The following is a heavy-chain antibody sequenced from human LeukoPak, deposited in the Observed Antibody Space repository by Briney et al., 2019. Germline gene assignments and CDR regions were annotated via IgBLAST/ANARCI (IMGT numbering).Heavy chain of an antibody. Sequence: GGSLRLSCAASGFTFSSYWMSWVRQAPGKGLEWVANIKQDGSEKYYVDSVKGRFTISRDNAKKSLYLQMNSLRAADTAVYYCARHVENNHYYHSNFREPPRRERNSSPLDYWGQGTLVTVSS. D-gene: IGHD3-22*01. V-gene: IGHV3-7*01. J-gene: IGHJ4*02. CDR2: IKQDGSEK. CDR3: ARHVENNHYYHSNFREPPRRERNSSPLDY. CDR1: GFTFSSYW.